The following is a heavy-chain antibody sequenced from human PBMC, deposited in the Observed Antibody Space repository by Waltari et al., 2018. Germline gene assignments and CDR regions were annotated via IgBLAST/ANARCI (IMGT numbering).Heavy chain of an antibody. CDR1: GFRFSAPW. CDR3: ARENYNGAAGDY. D-gene: IGHD6-13*01. CDR2: IRYDGGVK. V-gene: IGHV3-7*01. Sequence: EVQLVESWGGLVQPGGSLRLSCSTSGFRFSAPWMSWVRQAPGKGLEWLANIRYDGGVKDIVDSVKGRFTVSRDNAENSLFLHMNSLRVEDTAVYYCARENYNGAAGDYWGQGTLVTVSS. J-gene: IGHJ4*02.